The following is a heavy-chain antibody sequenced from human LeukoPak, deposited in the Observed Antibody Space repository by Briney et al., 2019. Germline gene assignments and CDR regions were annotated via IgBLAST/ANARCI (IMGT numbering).Heavy chain of an antibody. CDR3: ASTYYYYYYMDV. J-gene: IGHJ6*03. Sequence: NPSETLSLTCTVSGGSISSYYWSWIRQPPGKGLEWIGYIYYSGSTNYNPSLKSRVTISVDTSKNQFSLKLSSVTAADTAVYYCASTYYYYYYMDVWGKGTTVTISS. CDR1: GGSISSYY. CDR2: IYYSGST. V-gene: IGHV4-59*08.